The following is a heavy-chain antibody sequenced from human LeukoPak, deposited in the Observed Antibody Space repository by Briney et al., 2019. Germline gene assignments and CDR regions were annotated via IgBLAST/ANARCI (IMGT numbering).Heavy chain of an antibody. CDR1: GYTFTSYV. Sequence: ASVKVSCKASGYTFTSYVISWVRQAPGQGLEWMGWISAYNGNTNYAQKLQGRVTMTTDTSTSTAYMELRSLRSDDTAVYYCARDNGMVRGVIINYFDYWGQGTLVTVSS. D-gene: IGHD3-10*01. CDR3: ARDNGMVRGVIINYFDY. CDR2: ISAYNGNT. V-gene: IGHV1-18*01. J-gene: IGHJ4*02.